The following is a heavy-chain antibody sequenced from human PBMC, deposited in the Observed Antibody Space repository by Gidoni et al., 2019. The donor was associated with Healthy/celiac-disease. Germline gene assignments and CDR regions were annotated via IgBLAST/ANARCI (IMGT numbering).Heavy chain of an antibody. J-gene: IGHJ3*02. Sequence: EVQLVESGGGLVKPGGSLRLSCAASGFTFSSYSMNWVRQAPGKGLEWVSSSSSSSSYIYYADSVKGRFTISRDNAKNSLYLQMNSLRAEDTAVYYCARDGVQLWADAFDIWGQGTMVTVSS. CDR1: GFTFSSYS. D-gene: IGHD5-18*01. V-gene: IGHV3-21*01. CDR3: ARDGVQLWADAFDI. CDR2: SSSSSSYI.